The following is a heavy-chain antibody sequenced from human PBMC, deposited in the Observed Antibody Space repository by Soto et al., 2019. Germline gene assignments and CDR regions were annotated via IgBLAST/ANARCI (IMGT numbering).Heavy chain of an antibody. J-gene: IGHJ4*02. CDR1: GGSVSSGSYY. V-gene: IGHV4-61*01. CDR2: IYYSGST. Sequence: SETLSLTCTVSGGSVSSGSYYWSWIRQPPGKGLEWIRYIYYSGSTNYNPSLKGRVTISVDTSKNQFSLKLSSVTAADTAVYYCAREARCSSTSCYDYWGQGTLVTVSS. D-gene: IGHD2-2*01. CDR3: AREARCSSTSCYDY.